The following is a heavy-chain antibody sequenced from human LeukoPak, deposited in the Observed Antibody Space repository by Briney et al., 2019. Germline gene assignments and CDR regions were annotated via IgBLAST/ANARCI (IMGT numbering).Heavy chain of an antibody. V-gene: IGHV4-34*01. CDR1: GGSFSGYY. CDR2: INHSGST. D-gene: IGHD3-9*01. J-gene: IGHJ4*02. Sequence: PSETLSLTCAVYGGSFSGYYWSWIRQPPGKGLEGIGEINHSGSTNYNPSLKSRVTISVDTSKNQFSLKVSSVTAADTAVYYCARRWRILTGYYFDYWGQGTLVTVSS. CDR3: ARRWRILTGYYFDY.